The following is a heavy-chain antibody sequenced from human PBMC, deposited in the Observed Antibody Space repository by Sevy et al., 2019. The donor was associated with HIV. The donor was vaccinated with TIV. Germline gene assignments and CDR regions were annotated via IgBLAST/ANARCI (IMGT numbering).Heavy chain of an antibody. V-gene: IGHV3-23*01. CDR3: VKDVAYDNTYLDY. D-gene: IGHD3-22*01. CDR1: GFTFTSYA. CDR2: VSGSGGST. Sequence: GGSLRLSCAVSGFTFTSYAMNWVRQAPGKGLEWVSGVSGSGGSTYYADSVKGRFSISRDNSRNTLYLTINTLRAEDTAVYYCVKDVAYDNTYLDYWGQGTLVTVS. J-gene: IGHJ4*02.